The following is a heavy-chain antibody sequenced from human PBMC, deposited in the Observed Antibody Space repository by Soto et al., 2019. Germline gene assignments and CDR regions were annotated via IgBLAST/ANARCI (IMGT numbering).Heavy chain of an antibody. CDR3: AKDTAAARPGWYFDL. D-gene: IGHD6-6*01. Sequence: PGGSLRLSCAASGFTFSSYAMIWVRQAPGKGLEWVSAISGSGGSTYYADSVKGRFTISRDNSKNTLYLQMNSLRAEDTAVYYCAKDTAAARPGWYFDLWGRGTLVTVSS. CDR1: GFTFSSYA. V-gene: IGHV3-23*01. J-gene: IGHJ2*01. CDR2: ISGSGGST.